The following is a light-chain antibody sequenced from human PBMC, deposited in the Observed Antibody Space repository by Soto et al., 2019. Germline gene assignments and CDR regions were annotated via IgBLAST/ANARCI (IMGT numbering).Light chain of an antibody. CDR2: EGT. CDR1: SSDVGRYHL. CDR3: CSHAGSSTYV. V-gene: IGLV2-23*01. J-gene: IGLJ1*01. Sequence: ALTQPASVSGSPGQSITISCTGTSSDVGRYHLVSWYQQHPGKAPKLTIYEGTKRPSGVSNRFSGSKSGNTASLTISGLQAEDEADYYCCSHAGSSTYVFGTGTKVTVL.